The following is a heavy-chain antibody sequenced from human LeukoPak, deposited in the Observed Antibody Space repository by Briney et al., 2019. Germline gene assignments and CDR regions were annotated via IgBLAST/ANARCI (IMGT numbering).Heavy chain of an antibody. CDR1: GFTFSSYG. V-gene: IGHV3-30*02. D-gene: IGHD4-23*01. CDR3: AKDSYDYGGNGEGFDY. J-gene: IGHJ4*02. CDR2: IRYDGSNK. Sequence: GGSLRLSCAASGFTFSSYGMHWVRQAPGKGLEWVAFIRYDGSNKYYADSVKGRFTISRDNSKNTLYLQMNSLRAEDTAVYYCAKDSYDYGGNGEGFDYWGQGTLVTVSS.